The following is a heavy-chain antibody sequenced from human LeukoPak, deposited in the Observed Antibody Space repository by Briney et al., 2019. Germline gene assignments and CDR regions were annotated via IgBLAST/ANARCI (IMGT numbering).Heavy chain of an antibody. CDR3: ARDDCSSTSCQRYYYYGMDV. J-gene: IGHJ6*02. CDR2: ISAYNGNT. Sequence: ASVKVSCKASGGTFSSYAISWVRQAPGQGLEWMGWISAYNGNTNYAQKLQGRVTMTTDTSTSTAYMELRSLRSDDTAVYYCARDDCSSTSCQRYYYYGMDVWGQGTTVTVSS. CDR1: GGTFSSYA. V-gene: IGHV1-18*01. D-gene: IGHD2-2*01.